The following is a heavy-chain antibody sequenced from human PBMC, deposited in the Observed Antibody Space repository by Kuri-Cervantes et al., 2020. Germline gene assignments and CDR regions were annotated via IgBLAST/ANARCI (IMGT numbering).Heavy chain of an antibody. D-gene: IGHD3-10*01. Sequence: SPKISCAAPGFTVDDYAMHWVRQAPGKGLEWVSGISWNSGSIGHADSVKGRLTISRDNAKNTLCLRMNSLRAEETAVYYCARVDYYGSGSCYLFPDYWGQGTLVTVSS. J-gene: IGHJ4*02. CDR2: ISWNSGSI. CDR1: GFTVDDYA. CDR3: ARVDYYGSGSCYLFPDY. V-gene: IGHV3-9*01.